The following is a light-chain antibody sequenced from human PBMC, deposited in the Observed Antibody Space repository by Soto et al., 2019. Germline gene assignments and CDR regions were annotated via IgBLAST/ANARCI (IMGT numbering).Light chain of an antibody. Sequence: EIVFSKSPGTLSLSPGERAALSCRASQSLSSSYLAWYQQKSGQAPRLLIYGSFSRATGIPDRFSGSGSGTDFTLTISRLEPEDFAVYYCQQYRSSITFGQRARLEV. CDR2: GSF. J-gene: IGKJ5*01. V-gene: IGKV3-20*01. CDR3: QQYRSSIT. CDR1: QSLSSSY.